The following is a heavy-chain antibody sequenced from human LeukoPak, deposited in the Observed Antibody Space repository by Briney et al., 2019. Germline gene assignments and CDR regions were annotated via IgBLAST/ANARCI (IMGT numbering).Heavy chain of an antibody. Sequence: KASETLSLTCTVSGGSISSSSYYWGWIRQPPGKGLEWIGSIYYSGSTYYNPSLKSRVTISVDTSKNQFSLNLSSVTAPDTAVYYCARKWGQLPRGNAFDIWGQGTMVTVSS. V-gene: IGHV4-39*01. CDR3: ARKWGQLPRGNAFDI. CDR1: GGSISSSSYY. CDR2: IYYSGST. D-gene: IGHD2-15*01. J-gene: IGHJ3*02.